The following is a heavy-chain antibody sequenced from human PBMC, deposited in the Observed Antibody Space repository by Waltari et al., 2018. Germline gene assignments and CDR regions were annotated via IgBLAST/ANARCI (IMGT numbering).Heavy chain of an antibody. CDR3: AREDCSGGSCTNWFDP. V-gene: IGHV1-69*10. J-gene: IGHJ5*02. CDR1: GGTFSSYA. D-gene: IGHD2-15*01. CDR2: IIPILGIA. Sequence: QVQLVQSGAEVKKPGSSVTVSCKASGGTFSSYAISWVPQAPGQGLEWMGGIIPILGIANYAQKFQGRVTITADKSTSTAYMELSSLRSEDTTVYYCAREDCSGGSCTNWFDPWGQGTLVTVSS.